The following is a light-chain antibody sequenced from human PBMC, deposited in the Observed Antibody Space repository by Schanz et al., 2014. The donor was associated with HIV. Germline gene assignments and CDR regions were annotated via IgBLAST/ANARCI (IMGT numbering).Light chain of an antibody. CDR3: QHYDISRGT. CDR2: GAS. CDR1: QSVSSSY. J-gene: IGKJ4*01. Sequence: EIVLTQSPGTLSLSPGERATLSCRASQSVSSSYLAWYQQKPGQAPRLLIYGASSRATGIPDRFSGSGSGTDFTLTISRLETEDFATYYCQHYDISRGTFGGGTRVEIK. V-gene: IGKV3-20*01.